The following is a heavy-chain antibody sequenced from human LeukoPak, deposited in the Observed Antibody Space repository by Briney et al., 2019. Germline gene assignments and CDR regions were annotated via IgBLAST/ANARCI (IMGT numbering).Heavy chain of an antibody. CDR1: GGSFTGYY. Sequence: SETLSLTCAVSGGSFTGYYWSWLRQTPGKGLEWIGEINLSGTTNYNPSLKSRVTISLDTSKNQFSLKLSSVTVADAAIYYCARYGPGSGTYPTPWYFAYWGQGTLVTVSS. V-gene: IGHV4-34*01. J-gene: IGHJ4*02. CDR3: ARYGPGSGTYPTPWYFAY. D-gene: IGHD1-26*01. CDR2: INLSGTT.